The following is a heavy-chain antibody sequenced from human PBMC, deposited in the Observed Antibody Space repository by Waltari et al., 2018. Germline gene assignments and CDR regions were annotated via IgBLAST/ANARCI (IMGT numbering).Heavy chain of an antibody. V-gene: IGHV3-15*01. CDR1: GFTFSNAW. CDR2: IKSKTDGGTT. CDR3: ATLFGDFWSGYFFDY. D-gene: IGHD3-3*01. J-gene: IGHJ4*02. Sequence: VQLVESGGGLVKPGGSLSLSCAASGFTFSNAWMSWVRQAPGKGLEWVGRIKSKTDGGTTDYAAPVKGRFTISRDDSENTLYLQMNSLKTEDTAVYYCATLFGDFWSGYFFDYWGQGTLVTVSS.